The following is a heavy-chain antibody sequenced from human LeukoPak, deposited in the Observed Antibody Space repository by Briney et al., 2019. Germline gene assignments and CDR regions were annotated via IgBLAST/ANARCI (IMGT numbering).Heavy chain of an antibody. V-gene: IGHV3-21*01. CDR1: GFTFSSYS. CDR3: ARQSLLPTTYYYYMDV. CDR2: ISSSSSYI. Sequence: PGGSLRLSCAASGFTFSSYSMNWVRQAPGKGLEWVSSISSSSSYIYYADSVKGRFTISRDNAKNSLYLQMNSLRAEDTAVYYCARQSLLPTTYYYYMDVWGKGTTVTVSS. D-gene: IGHD1-26*01. J-gene: IGHJ6*03.